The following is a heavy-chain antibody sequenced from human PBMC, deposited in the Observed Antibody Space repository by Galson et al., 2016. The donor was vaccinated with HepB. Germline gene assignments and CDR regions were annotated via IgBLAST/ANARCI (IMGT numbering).Heavy chain of an antibody. V-gene: IGHV3-30*04. J-gene: IGHJ4*02. D-gene: IGHD3-10*01. CDR2: ISFYGRNN. Sequence: SLRLSCAASGFSLSSHAMHWVRLAPGQGLQWLAVISFYGRNNYYADSVQGRFTIPIDNTKKTLSVQMSSLRVEDTAGYYCVREERQTTMVRGFDSWGQGTLVTVSA. CDR3: VREERQTTMVRGFDS. CDR1: GFSLSSHA.